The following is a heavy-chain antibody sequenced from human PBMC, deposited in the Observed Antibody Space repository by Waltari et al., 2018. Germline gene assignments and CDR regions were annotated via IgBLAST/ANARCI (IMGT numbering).Heavy chain of an antibody. CDR2: IYPGDSDI. D-gene: IGHD2-15*01. V-gene: IGHV5-51*01. Sequence: EVQLVQSGAEVKKPGESLKLSCKVSGLTFTKNWIALVRQMPGKGLEWVGMIYPGDSDIRYSPSLQGQVTISVDESINTAFLQWTSLKASDTAIYFCARQTAAVDPFDYWGQGTLVTVSS. CDR3: ARQTAAVDPFDY. J-gene: IGHJ4*02. CDR1: GLTFTKNW.